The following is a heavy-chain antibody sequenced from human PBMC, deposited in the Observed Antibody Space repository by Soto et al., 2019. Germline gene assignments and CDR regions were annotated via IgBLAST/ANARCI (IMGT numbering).Heavy chain of an antibody. CDR2: IYYSGST. D-gene: IGHD6-6*01. V-gene: IGHV4-39*01. CDR1: GGSISSSSYY. CDR3: ARLPRGPPLYSTSPGIDY. J-gene: IGHJ4*02. Sequence: SETLSLTCTVSGGSISSSSYYWGWIRQPPGKGLEWIGSIYYSGSTYYNPSLKSRVTISVDTSKNQFSLKLSSVTAADPAVYYCARLPRGPPLYSTSPGIDYGGQGTLVTVSS.